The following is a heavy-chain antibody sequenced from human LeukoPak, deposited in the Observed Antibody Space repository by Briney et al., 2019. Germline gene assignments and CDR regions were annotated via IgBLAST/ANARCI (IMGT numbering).Heavy chain of an antibody. CDR3: ARASHDYGDSLRVDY. J-gene: IGHJ4*02. Sequence: GGSLRLSWAASGFTFSSDWMSWVRQAPGKGLEWVANIKQDGSEKNYVDSVKGRFTISRDNAKNSLYLQMNSLRAEDTAVYYCARASHDYGDSLRVDYWGQGTLVTVSS. V-gene: IGHV3-7*01. CDR2: IKQDGSEK. D-gene: IGHD4-17*01. CDR1: GFTFSSDW.